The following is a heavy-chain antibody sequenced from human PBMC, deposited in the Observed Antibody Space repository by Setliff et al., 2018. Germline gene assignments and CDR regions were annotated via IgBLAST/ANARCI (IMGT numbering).Heavy chain of an antibody. CDR1: GGSLSSYY. Sequence: SETLSLTCTVSGGSLSSYYWSWFRQPPGKGLEWIGYIHYSGYTNYNPSLKSRVSISVDTSKNQFSLKLSSVTAADTAVYYCATLPLITMVRGVIPEGAPHMDVWGQGTTVTVPS. J-gene: IGHJ6*02. D-gene: IGHD3-10*01. CDR2: IHYSGYT. V-gene: IGHV4-59*08. CDR3: ATLPLITMVRGVIPEGAPHMDV.